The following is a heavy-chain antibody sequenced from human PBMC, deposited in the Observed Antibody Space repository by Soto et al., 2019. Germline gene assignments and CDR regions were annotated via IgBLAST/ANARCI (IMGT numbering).Heavy chain of an antibody. Sequence: GGSLRLSCAASGFTFSSYAMSWVRQAPGKGLEWVSAISGSGGSTYYADSVKGRFTISRDNSKNTLYLQMNSLRAEDTAVYYCAKGSILWFGELLGAFVIWGQGTMVTFSS. D-gene: IGHD3-10*01. CDR3: AKGSILWFGELLGAFVI. CDR2: ISGSGGST. J-gene: IGHJ3*02. CDR1: GFTFSSYA. V-gene: IGHV3-23*01.